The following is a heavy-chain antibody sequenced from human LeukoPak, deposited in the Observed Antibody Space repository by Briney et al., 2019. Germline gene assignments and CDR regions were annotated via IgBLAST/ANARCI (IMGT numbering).Heavy chain of an antibody. J-gene: IGHJ4*02. CDR1: GYTFTSYY. Sequence: ASVKVSCKASGYTFTSYYMHWVRQAPGQGLEWVGIINPSGGSTSYAQKFQGRVTMTRDTSTSTVYMELSSLRSEDTAVYYCARGGLSDYYDSSGYYGELRYWGQGTLVTVSS. CDR3: ARGGLSDYYDSSGYYGELRY. D-gene: IGHD3-22*01. CDR2: INPSGGST. V-gene: IGHV1-46*01.